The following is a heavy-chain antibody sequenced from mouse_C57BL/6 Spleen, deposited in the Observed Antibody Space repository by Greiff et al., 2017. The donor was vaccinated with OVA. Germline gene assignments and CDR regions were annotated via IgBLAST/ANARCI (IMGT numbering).Heavy chain of an antibody. CDR3: ASELGRSAWFAY. V-gene: IGHV1-69*01. Sequence: QVQLQQPGAELVMPGASVKLSCKASGYTFTSYWMHWVKQRPGQGLEWIGEIDPSDSYTNYNQKFKGKSTLTVDKSSSTAYMPLSSLTSEDSAVYYCASELGRSAWFAYWGQGTLVTVSA. J-gene: IGHJ3*01. CDR2: IDPSDSYT. CDR1: GYTFTSYW. D-gene: IGHD4-1*01.